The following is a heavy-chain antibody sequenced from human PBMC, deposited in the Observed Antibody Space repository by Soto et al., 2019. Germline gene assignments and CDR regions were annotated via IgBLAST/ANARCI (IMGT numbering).Heavy chain of an antibody. CDR3: ARRVRFLEWLPAPGGMDV. D-gene: IGHD3-3*01. V-gene: IGHV5-51*01. Sequence: GESLKISCRGSGYSFTSYWIGWVRQMPGKGLECMGIIYPGDSDTRYSPSFQGQVTISADKSISTAYLQWSSLKASDTAMYYCARRVRFLEWLPAPGGMDVWGQGTTVTVSS. J-gene: IGHJ6*02. CDR2: IYPGDSDT. CDR1: GYSFTSYW.